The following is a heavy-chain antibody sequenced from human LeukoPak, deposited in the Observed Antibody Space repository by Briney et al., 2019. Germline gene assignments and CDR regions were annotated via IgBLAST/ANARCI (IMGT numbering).Heavy chain of an antibody. Sequence: GGSLRLSCAASGFTFSNAWMSWVRQAPGKGLEWVGRIKSKTDGGTTDYAAPVKGRFTISRDDSKNTLYLQMNSLRAEDTAVYYCARVYYYYGMDVWGQGTTVAVSS. CDR3: ARVYYYYGMDV. CDR2: IKSKTDGGTT. V-gene: IGHV3-15*01. J-gene: IGHJ6*01. CDR1: GFTFSNAW.